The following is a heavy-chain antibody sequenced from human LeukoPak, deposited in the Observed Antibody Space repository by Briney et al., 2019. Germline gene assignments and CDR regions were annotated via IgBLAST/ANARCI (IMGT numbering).Heavy chain of an antibody. CDR2: IKEDGIQK. Sequence: GGSLRLSCAASGFTFSSYWTSWVRQAPGKGLEWVANIKEDGIQKYYVDSVKGRFTISRDNAKNSLYLQMNSLRAEDTALYYCLRDYQGYWGQGNLVTVSS. J-gene: IGHJ4*02. CDR3: LRDYQGY. CDR1: GFTFSSYW. V-gene: IGHV3-7*01. D-gene: IGHD6-13*01.